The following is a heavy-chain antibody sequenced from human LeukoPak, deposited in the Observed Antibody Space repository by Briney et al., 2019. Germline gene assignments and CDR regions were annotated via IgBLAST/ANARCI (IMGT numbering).Heavy chain of an antibody. V-gene: IGHV3-72*01. CDR2: IREKANSYTT. CDR1: GFTFSDHY. CDR3: ARVAVYDNTFFDY. J-gene: IGHJ4*02. D-gene: IGHD5/OR15-5a*01. Sequence: PGGSLRLSCAASGFTFSDHYMDWVRQAPGKGLEWVGRIREKANSYTTEYAASVKGRFTISRDDSKNSLYLQMNSLKTEDTAVYYCARVAVYDNTFFDYWGQGTLVTVSS.